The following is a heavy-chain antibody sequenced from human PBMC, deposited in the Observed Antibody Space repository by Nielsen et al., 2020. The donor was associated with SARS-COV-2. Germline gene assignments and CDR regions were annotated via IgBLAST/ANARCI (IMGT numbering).Heavy chain of an antibody. CDR3: AKDQKAGGFDY. Sequence: GESLKISCAASGFTFSSYAMHWVRQAPGKGLEWVAVISYDGGNKYYADSVKGRFTISRDNSKNTLYLQMNSLRAEDTAVYYCAKDQKAGGFDYWGQGTLVTVSS. CDR1: GFTFSSYA. V-gene: IGHV3-30-3*01. J-gene: IGHJ4*02. CDR2: ISYDGGNK. D-gene: IGHD3-10*01.